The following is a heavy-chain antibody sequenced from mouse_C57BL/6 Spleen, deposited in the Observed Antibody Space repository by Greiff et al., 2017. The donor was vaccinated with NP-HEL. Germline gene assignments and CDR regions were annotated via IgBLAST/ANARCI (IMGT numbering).Heavy chain of an antibody. CDR2: IDPSDSYT. CDR1: GYTFTSYW. Sequence: QVQLQQPGAELVMPGASVKLSCKASGYTFTSYWMHWVKQRPGQGLEWIGEIDPSDSYTNYNQKFKGKSTLTVDKSSSTAYMQLSSLTSEDSAVYYCARHYYYGSSYPYYFDYWGQGTTLTVSS. D-gene: IGHD1-1*01. V-gene: IGHV1-69*01. CDR3: ARHYYYGSSYPYYFDY. J-gene: IGHJ2*01.